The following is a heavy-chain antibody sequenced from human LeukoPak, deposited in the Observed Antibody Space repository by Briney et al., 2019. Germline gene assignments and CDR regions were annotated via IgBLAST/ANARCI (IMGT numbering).Heavy chain of an antibody. CDR3: TTLTMIIGTHFDY. V-gene: IGHV3-66*01. D-gene: IGHD3-22*01. J-gene: IGHJ4*02. CDR1: VFTVSSNY. CDR2: IYSGGST. Sequence: GGSLRLSCAASVFTVSSNYMNWVRQAPAKGLEWVSVIYSGGSTYYADSVKGRFTISRDNSKNMLYLQMNSLKTEDTAIYYCTTLTMIIGTHFDYWGQGTLVTVSS.